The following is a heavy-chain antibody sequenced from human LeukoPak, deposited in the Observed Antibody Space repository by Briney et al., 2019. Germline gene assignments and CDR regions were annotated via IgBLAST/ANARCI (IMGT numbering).Heavy chain of an antibody. D-gene: IGHD2-8*01. CDR1: GDSITSTYY. V-gene: IGHV3-7*01. CDR3: AKDRCSNGIGCYYYYMDV. J-gene: IGHJ6*03. Sequence: ETLSLTCNVSGDSITSTYYWGWIRQPPGKGLEWVANIKQDGSEKYYVDSGKGRFTISRDNAKNSLYLQMNSLRAEDTAVYYCAKDRCSNGIGCYYYYMDVWGKGTTVTISS. CDR2: IKQDGSEK.